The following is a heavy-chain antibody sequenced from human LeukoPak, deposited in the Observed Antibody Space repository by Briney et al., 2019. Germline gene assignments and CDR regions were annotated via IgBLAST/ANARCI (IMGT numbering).Heavy chain of an antibody. CDR2: IYYSGSP. J-gene: IGHJ6*03. CDR1: GGSISSSPYY. D-gene: IGHD5-18*01. V-gene: IGHV4-39*01. CDR3: ARQDRGMVTYYSYYYMDV. Sequence: PSETLSLTCSVSGGSISSSPYYWGWIRQPPGKGLKWIGSIYYSGSPYYSPSLKSRVTISVDTSKNQFSLKLTSVTAADTAVYYCARQDRGMVTYYSYYYMDVWGKGTTVTVSS.